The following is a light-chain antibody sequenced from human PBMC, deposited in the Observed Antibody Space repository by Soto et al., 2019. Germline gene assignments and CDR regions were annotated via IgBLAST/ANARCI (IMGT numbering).Light chain of an antibody. CDR1: QSVGSY. Sequence: EIVLTQSPATLSLSPGERVTLSCRASQSVGSYLAWYQQKPGQAPRLLIYDASNRATGIPARFSGSGSGTDFTLTISSLEPEDFAVYYCQQRSNWPPKTFGQDTKVDIK. J-gene: IGKJ1*01. V-gene: IGKV3-11*01. CDR3: QQRSNWPPKT. CDR2: DAS.